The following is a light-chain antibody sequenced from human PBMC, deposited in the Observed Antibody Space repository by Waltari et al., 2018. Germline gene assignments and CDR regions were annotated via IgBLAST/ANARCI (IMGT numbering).Light chain of an antibody. J-gene: IGKJ1*01. CDR2: TAS. Sequence: DIQMTQSPSSLSASVGDRVTITCRASETIRIYLNWYQQKPGKAPKLLINTASRLQSGVPDRFSGSGSGTDFTLTISSLQAEDVAVYYCQQYYTIPVTFGQGTKVEIK. CDR3: QQYYTIPVT. CDR1: ETIRIY. V-gene: IGKV1-39*01.